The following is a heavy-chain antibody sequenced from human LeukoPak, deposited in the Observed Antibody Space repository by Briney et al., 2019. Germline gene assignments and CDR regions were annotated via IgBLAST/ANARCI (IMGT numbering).Heavy chain of an antibody. CDR3: ARGGKYYYDSSGYYYFAY. D-gene: IGHD3-22*01. CDR2: IWYDGSNK. V-gene: IGHV3-33*01. Sequence: PGRSLRLSCAASEFTFSSYGMHWVRQAPGKGLEWVAVIWYDGSNKYYADSVKGRFTISRDNSKNTLYLQMNSLRAEDTAVYYCARGGKYYYDSSGYYYFAYWGQGTLVTVSS. CDR1: EFTFSSYG. J-gene: IGHJ4*02.